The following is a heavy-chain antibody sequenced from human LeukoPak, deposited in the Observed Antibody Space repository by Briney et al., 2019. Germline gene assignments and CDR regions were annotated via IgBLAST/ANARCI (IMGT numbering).Heavy chain of an antibody. CDR3: AREGAAAQNWFDP. D-gene: IGHD6-13*01. V-gene: IGHV3-33*01. J-gene: IGHJ5*02. CDR2: IWYDGSNK. CDR1: GFTFSSYG. Sequence: GGSLRLSCAASGFTFSSYGMHWVRQAPGKGLEWAAVIWYDGSNKYYADSVKGRFTISRDNSENTLYLQMNSLRAEDTAVYYCAREGAAAQNWFDPWGQGTLVTVSS.